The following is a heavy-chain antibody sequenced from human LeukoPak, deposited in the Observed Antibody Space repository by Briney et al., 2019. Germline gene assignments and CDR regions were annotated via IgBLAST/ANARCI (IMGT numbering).Heavy chain of an antibody. V-gene: IGHV3-23*01. Sequence: GGSLRLSCAASGFTFSSYSMNWVRQAPGKGLEWVSSISDSGGRTYYADSVKGRFTISRDNSKNTLYVQMNSLRAEDTAVYYCAKVASNTIFGVVTKTKGWFDSWGQGTLVTVSS. CDR1: GFTFSSYS. CDR2: ISDSGGRT. J-gene: IGHJ5*01. D-gene: IGHD3-3*01. CDR3: AKVASNTIFGVVTKTKGWFDS.